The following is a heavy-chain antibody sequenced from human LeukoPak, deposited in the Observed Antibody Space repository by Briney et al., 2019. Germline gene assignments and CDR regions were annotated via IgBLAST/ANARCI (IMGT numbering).Heavy chain of an antibody. Sequence: GASVKVSCKPSGYSFTTYYMHWVRQAPGQGLEWMGIINPSGGSTIYAQKFQGRVTMTRDMSTSTVYMELSSLRSEDTAVYYCARVPRLEGITMVRGDRGNYFDYWGQGTLVTVSS. D-gene: IGHD3-10*01. J-gene: IGHJ4*02. CDR1: GYSFTTYY. CDR2: INPSGGST. CDR3: ARVPRLEGITMVRGDRGNYFDY. V-gene: IGHV1-46*01.